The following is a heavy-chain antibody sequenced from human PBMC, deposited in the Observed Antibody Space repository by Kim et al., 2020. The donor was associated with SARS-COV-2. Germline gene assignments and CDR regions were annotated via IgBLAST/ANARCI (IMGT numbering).Heavy chain of an antibody. Sequence: ASVKVSCKASGYTLKEFSMHWVRQTPAEGLQWMGVFDPELGKIVYAPRFQGRVTMTAETSADTAYMEVSSLRSDDTAVYYCTTDAEAGGGWYGFGVYWCQ. D-gene: IGHD3-10*01. J-gene: IGHJ4*02. CDR1: GYTLKEFS. CDR3: TTDAEAGGGWYGFGVY. CDR2: FDPELGKI. V-gene: IGHV1-24*01.